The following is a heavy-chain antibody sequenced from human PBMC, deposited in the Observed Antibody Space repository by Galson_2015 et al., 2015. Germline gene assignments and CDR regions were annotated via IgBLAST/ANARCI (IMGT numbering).Heavy chain of an antibody. V-gene: IGHV1-24*01. J-gene: IGHJ6*03. CDR1: GYTFTSYA. CDR3: ATAYYYGSGFPRHYYYYMDV. D-gene: IGHD3-10*01. CDR2: FDPEDGET. Sequence: SVKVSCKASGYTFTSYAMHWVRQAPGKGLEWMGGFDPEDGETIYAQKFQGRVTMTEDTSTDTAYMELSSLRSEDTAVYYCATAYYYGSGFPRHYYYYMDVWGKGTTVTVSS.